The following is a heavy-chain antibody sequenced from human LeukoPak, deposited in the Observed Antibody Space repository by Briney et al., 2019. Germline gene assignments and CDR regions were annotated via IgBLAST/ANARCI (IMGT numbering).Heavy chain of an antibody. V-gene: IGHV3-11*04. CDR1: GGSISNYY. CDR3: ASIDYGAIDY. Sequence: LSLTCTVSGGSISNYYWNWIRQAPGKGLEWVSYISNTGTIIHYADSVKGRFTISRDNAKNSLYLQMDSLRAEDTAVYYCASIDYGAIDYWGQGTLVTVSS. J-gene: IGHJ4*02. D-gene: IGHD4-17*01. CDR2: ISNTGTII.